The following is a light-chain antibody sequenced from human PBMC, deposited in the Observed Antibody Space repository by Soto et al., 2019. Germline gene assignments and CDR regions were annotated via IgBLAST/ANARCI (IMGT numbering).Light chain of an antibody. CDR2: GVS. CDR1: QRVSSSS. V-gene: IGKV3-20*01. Sequence: EIVLTQSPATLSLSPGERATLSCRASQRVSSSSSAWYQHKPGQSPRLLIFGVSSRAPDIPDRFSGSGSGTDFTLTIIRRERDDFAVYYCQQYSIASTCGQGPKVQIK. CDR3: QQYSIAST. J-gene: IGKJ1*01.